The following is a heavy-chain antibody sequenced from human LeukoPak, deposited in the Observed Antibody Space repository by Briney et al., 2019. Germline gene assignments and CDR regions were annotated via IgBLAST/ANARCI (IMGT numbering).Heavy chain of an antibody. D-gene: IGHD3-22*01. CDR1: GFTFSSYG. CDR2: IWYDGSNK. V-gene: IGHV3-33*01. J-gene: IGHJ4*02. Sequence: PGGSLRLSCAASGFTFSSYGMHWVRQAPGTGLEGVAVIWYDGSNKYYADSVKGRFTISRDNSKNTLYLQMNSLRAEDTAVYYCTGSNYDSSGYYRDYWGQGTLVTVSS. CDR3: TGSNYDSSGYYRDY.